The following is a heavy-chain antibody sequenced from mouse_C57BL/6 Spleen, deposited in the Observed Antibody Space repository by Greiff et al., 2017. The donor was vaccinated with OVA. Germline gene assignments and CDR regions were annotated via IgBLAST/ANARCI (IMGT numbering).Heavy chain of an antibody. CDR1: GYSFRSSW. CDR2: IYPGDGDT. Sequence: QVQLQQSGPELVKPGASVKISCKASGYSFRSSWMNWVKQRPGKGLVWIGRIYPGDGDTNYNGKFKGKATLTEDKSSSTAYMQLSSLTSEDSAVYFCAYSSGPHYFDYWGQGTTLTVSS. J-gene: IGHJ2*01. D-gene: IGHD3-2*02. CDR3: AYSSGPHYFDY. V-gene: IGHV1-82*01.